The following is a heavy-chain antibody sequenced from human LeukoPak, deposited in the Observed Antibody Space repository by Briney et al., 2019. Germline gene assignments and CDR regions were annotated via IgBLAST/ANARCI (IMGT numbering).Heavy chain of an antibody. J-gene: IGHJ4*02. D-gene: IGHD3-10*01. Sequence: SETLSLTCTVSGGSISSGGYYWSWIRQHPGKGLEWIGYIYYSGSTYYNPSLKSRVTISVDTSKNQFSLKLSSVTAADTAVYYCAKDCVVRAFDYWGQGTLVTVSS. CDR3: AKDCVVRAFDY. CDR2: IYYSGST. V-gene: IGHV4-31*03. CDR1: GGSISSGGYY.